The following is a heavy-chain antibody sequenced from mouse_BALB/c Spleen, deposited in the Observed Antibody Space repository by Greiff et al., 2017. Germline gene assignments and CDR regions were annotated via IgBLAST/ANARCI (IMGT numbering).Heavy chain of an antibody. V-gene: IGHV3-2*02. J-gene: IGHJ2*01. CDR3: AIYGSSSFDY. CDR2: ISYSGST. D-gene: IGHD1-1*01. Sequence: VQLQQSGPGLVKPSQSLSLTCTVTGYSITSDYAWNWIRQFPGNKLEWMGYISYSGSTSYNPSLKSRISITRDTSKNQFFLQLNSVTTEDTATYYCAIYGSSSFDYWGQGTTRTGSS. CDR1: GYSITSDYA.